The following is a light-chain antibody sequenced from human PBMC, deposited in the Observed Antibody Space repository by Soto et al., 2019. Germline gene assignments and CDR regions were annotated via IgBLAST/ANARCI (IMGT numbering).Light chain of an antibody. CDR2: EVR. J-gene: IGLJ1*01. Sequence: QSALTQPAFVSGSPGQSITISYTGTISDVGGYNYDSWYQHPPGKAPKLMISEVRKWPSGFSNRFSGSKSGDTASLSSSGLQAEEEADYYCSSYTSTSTRVFVTGTKVTVL. CDR1: ISDVGGYNY. CDR3: SSYTSTSTRV. V-gene: IGLV2-14*01.